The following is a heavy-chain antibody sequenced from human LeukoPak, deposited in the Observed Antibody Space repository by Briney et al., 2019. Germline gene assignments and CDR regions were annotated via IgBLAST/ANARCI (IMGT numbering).Heavy chain of an antibody. V-gene: IGHV4-59*01. Sequence: PSETLSLTCTVSGGSISSYYWSWIRQPPGKGLEWIGYIYYSGSTNYNPSLKSRVTISVDTSKNQFSLKLSSVTAADTAVYYCASTRPYDYVWGSYRYTFDYWGQGTLVTVSS. J-gene: IGHJ4*02. CDR2: IYYSGST. CDR3: ASTRPYDYVWGSYRYTFDY. CDR1: GGSISSYY. D-gene: IGHD3-16*02.